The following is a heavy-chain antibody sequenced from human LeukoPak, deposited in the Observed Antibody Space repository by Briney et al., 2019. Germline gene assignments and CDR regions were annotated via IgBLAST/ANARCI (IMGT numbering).Heavy chain of an antibody. CDR2: IKQDGSEK. J-gene: IGHJ4*02. D-gene: IGHD2-15*01. Sequence: PGGSLRLSCAASGFTFSSYWMSWVRQAPGKGLEWVANIKQDGSEKYYVDSVKGRFTISRDNSKNTLYLQMNSLRAEDTAVYYCARDGYCSGGSCSRTFDYWGQGTLVTVSS. V-gene: IGHV3-7*01. CDR3: ARDGYCSGGSCSRTFDY. CDR1: GFTFSSYW.